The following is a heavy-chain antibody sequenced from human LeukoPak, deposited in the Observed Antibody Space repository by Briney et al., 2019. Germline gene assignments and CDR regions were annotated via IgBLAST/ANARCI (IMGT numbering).Heavy chain of an antibody. CDR1: GFTVISNY. CDR2: LYAGGGT. V-gene: IGHV3-66*01. Sequence: GGSLRLSCAASGFTVISNYMSWVRQAPGQGLEWASVLYAGGGTYYTDSVKGRFTISRDDSKNTLYLQMNSLRAEDTAVYYCARGNTWNYFDYWGQGTLVTVSS. D-gene: IGHD1-20*01. CDR3: ARGNTWNYFDY. J-gene: IGHJ4*02.